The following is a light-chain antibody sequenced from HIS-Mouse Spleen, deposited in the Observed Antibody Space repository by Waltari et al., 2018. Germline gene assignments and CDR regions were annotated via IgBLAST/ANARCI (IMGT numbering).Light chain of an antibody. CDR1: KLGDKY. V-gene: IGLV3-1*01. J-gene: IGLJ2*01. Sequence: SYELTQPPSVSVSPGQTASITCPGDKLGDKYACWYQQKPGQSPVLVIYQDSKRPSGIPERFSGSNSGNTANLTISGTQAMDEADYCCQAWDSSTVVFGGGTKLTVL. CDR3: QAWDSSTVV. CDR2: QDS.